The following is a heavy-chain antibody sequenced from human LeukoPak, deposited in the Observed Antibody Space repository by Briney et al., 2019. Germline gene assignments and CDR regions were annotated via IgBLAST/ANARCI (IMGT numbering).Heavy chain of an antibody. CDR1: GGSISSSSYY. Sequence: SETLSLTCTVSGGSISSSSYYWGWIRQPPGKGLEWIGEINHSGSTNYNPSLKSRVTISVDTSKNQFSLKLSSVTAADTAVYYCAIHYYDSRADGFDIWGQGTMVTVSS. CDR2: INHSGST. CDR3: AIHYYDSRADGFDI. V-gene: IGHV4-39*07. J-gene: IGHJ3*02. D-gene: IGHD3-22*01.